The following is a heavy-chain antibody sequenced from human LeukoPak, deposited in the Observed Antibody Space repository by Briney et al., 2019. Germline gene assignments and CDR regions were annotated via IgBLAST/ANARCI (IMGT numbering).Heavy chain of an antibody. V-gene: IGHV3-74*01. CDR3: TTGPSYGYEW. CDR1: GMTFSHRW. Sequence: GGSLRLSCAASGMTFSHRWMHWVRQASGKGLVWVSLIKNDGRTTIYADSVKGRFTISRDNGKSTLYLQMNSLRAEDTGIYYCTTGPSYGYEWWGQGTVVTVSS. D-gene: IGHD3-16*01. CDR2: IKNDGRTT. J-gene: IGHJ4*02.